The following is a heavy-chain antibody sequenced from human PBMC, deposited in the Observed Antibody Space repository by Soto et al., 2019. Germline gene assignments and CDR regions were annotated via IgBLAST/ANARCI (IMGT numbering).Heavy chain of an antibody. D-gene: IGHD3-22*01. CDR3: AKDRWANYDSTDHYYYGMDV. V-gene: IGHV3-23*01. Sequence: PGGSLRLSCAASGFTFSSYAMSWVRQAPGKGLEWVSAISGSGGSTYYADSVKGRFTISRDNSKNTLYLQMNSLRAEDTAVYYCAKDRWANYDSTDHYYYGMDVWGQGTTVTVSS. CDR2: ISGSGGST. J-gene: IGHJ6*02. CDR1: GFTFSSYA.